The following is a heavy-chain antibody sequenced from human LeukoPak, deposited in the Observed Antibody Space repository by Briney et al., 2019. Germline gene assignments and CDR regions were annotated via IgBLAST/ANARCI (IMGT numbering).Heavy chain of an antibody. CDR2: ISNDGSNK. CDR3: AKDHKRAEWELLTPGAFDI. V-gene: IGHV3-30*18. CDR1: GFSFSSYG. Sequence: PGRSLRLSCAASGFSFSSYGMHWVRQAPGKGLEWVAVISNDGSNKYYADSVKGRFTVSRGNSKNTLYLQMNSLRAEDTAVYYCAKDHKRAEWELLTPGAFDIWGQGTMVTVSS. J-gene: IGHJ3*02. D-gene: IGHD1-26*01.